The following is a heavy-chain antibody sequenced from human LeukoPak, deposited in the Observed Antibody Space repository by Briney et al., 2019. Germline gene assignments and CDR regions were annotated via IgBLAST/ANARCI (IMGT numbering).Heavy chain of an antibody. CDR1: GFTFSNYA. V-gene: IGHV3-30*07. CDR2: MSYDGSHQ. Sequence: GKSLRLSCAASGFTFSNYAMHWVRQAPGKGLAWVALMSYDGSHQYYADSVKGRFTISRDNPKNTLYLQMNRLRAEDTAVYFCAKRGVVIRVILVGFHKEAYYFDSWGQGALVTASS. CDR3: AKRGVVIRVILVGFHKEAYYFDS. D-gene: IGHD3-22*01. J-gene: IGHJ4*02.